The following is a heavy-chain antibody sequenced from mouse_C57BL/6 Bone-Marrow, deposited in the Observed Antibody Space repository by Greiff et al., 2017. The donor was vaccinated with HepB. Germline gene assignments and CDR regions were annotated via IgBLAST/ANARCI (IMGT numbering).Heavy chain of an antibody. CDR1: GYSITSGYY. CDR2: ISYDGSN. Sequence: EVQLQQSGPGLVKPSQSLSLTCSVAGYSITSGYYWNWIRQFPGNKLEWMGYISYDGSNNYNPSLKNRISITRDTSKNQFFLTLNSVTTEDTATYYCARAGSSGSDSYYYAMDYWGQGTSVTVSS. D-gene: IGHD3-2*02. J-gene: IGHJ4*01. CDR3: ARAGSSGSDSYYYAMDY. V-gene: IGHV3-6*01.